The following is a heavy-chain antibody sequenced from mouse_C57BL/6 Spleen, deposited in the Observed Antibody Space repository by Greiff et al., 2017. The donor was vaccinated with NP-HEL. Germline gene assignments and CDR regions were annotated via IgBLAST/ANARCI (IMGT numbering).Heavy chain of an antibody. Sequence: EVQLQQSGPELVKPGASVKIPCKASGYTFTDYNMDWVKQSHGKSLEWIGDINPNNGGTIYNQKFKGKATLTVDKSSSTAYMELRSLTSEDTAVYDCARGDYYGSSPYAMDYWGQGTSVTVSS. J-gene: IGHJ4*01. CDR3: ARGDYYGSSPYAMDY. CDR2: INPNNGGT. V-gene: IGHV1-18*01. CDR1: GYTFTDYN. D-gene: IGHD1-1*01.